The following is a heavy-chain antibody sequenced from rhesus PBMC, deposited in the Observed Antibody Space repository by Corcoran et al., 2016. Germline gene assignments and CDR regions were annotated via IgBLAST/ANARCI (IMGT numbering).Heavy chain of an antibody. CDR3: AREGGDISSHWYFDL. V-gene: IGHV4-165*01. D-gene: IGHD3-40*01. CDR2: ISGSSGST. J-gene: IGHJ2*01. Sequence: QVQLQESGPGLVKPSEPLSLTCAVSGGSFSGYYWAWILHPPGQGLEWFGDISGSSGSTDYNPSLKSRVTISTDTSKNQFSLKLSSVTAADTAVYYWAREGGDISSHWYFDLWGPGTPITISS. CDR1: GGSFSGYY.